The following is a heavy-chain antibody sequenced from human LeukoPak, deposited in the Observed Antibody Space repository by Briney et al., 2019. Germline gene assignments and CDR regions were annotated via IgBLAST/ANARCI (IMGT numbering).Heavy chain of an antibody. CDR3: TTDGLY. CDR1: GFTFSSCA. J-gene: IGHJ4*02. Sequence: GRSLRLSCAASGFTFSSCAMHWVRQAPGKGLEWVAVISYDGSNKYYADSVKGRFTISRDNSKNTLYLQMNSLKTEDTAVYYCTTDGLYWGQGTLVTVSS. CDR2: ISYDGSNK. V-gene: IGHV3-30-3*01. D-gene: IGHD1-26*01.